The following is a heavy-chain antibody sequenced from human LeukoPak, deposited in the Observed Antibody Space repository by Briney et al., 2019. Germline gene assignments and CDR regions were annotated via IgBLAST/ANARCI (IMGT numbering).Heavy chain of an antibody. V-gene: IGHV4-59*01. CDR2: IYYSGST. CDR3: ARDYYDSSENAFDI. CDR1: GGSISSYY. D-gene: IGHD3-22*01. Sequence: PSETLSLTCTVSGGSISSYYWSWIRQPPGKGLEWIGCIYYSGSTNYNPSLKSRATISVDTSKNQFSLKLSSVTAADTAVYYCARDYYDSSENAFDIWGQGTMVTVSS. J-gene: IGHJ3*02.